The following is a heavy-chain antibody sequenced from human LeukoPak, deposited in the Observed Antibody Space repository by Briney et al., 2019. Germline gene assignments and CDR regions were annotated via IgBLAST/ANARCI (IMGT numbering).Heavy chain of an antibody. J-gene: IGHJ5*02. Sequence: ASVKVSCKASGYTFTGYYMHWVRQAPGQGLEWMGWIDPNSGGTNYAQKFQGRVTMTRDTSISTAYMELSRLRSDDTAVYYCARGGVRKQQLSDWFDPWGQGTLVTVSS. CDR1: GYTFTGYY. CDR2: IDPNSGGT. V-gene: IGHV1-2*02. D-gene: IGHD6-13*01. CDR3: ARGGVRKQQLSDWFDP.